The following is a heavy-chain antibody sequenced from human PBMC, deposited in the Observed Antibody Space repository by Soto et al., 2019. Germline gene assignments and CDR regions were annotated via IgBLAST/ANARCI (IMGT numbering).Heavy chain of an antibody. CDR1: GFTINTYS. V-gene: IGHV3-48*01. CDR3: ATTRGGY. D-gene: IGHD2-15*01. Sequence: EVQLVESGGGLVQPGGSLRLSCEASGFTINTYSMNWVRQAPGKGLEWVSHITSTISTYYADSVKGRFTISRDNVKNSLYLQMNNLRAEDTAVHYCATTRGGYWGQGTLVTVSS. J-gene: IGHJ4*02. CDR2: ITSTIST.